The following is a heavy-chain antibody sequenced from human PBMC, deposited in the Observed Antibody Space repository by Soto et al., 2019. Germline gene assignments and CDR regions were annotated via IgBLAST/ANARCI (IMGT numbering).Heavy chain of an antibody. CDR2: FTAYNGNT. V-gene: IGHV1-18*01. D-gene: IGHD2-2*01. CDR1: GYTFTSYG. CDR3: ARVRGDIVVVPAATPYYYYGMDV. J-gene: IGHJ6*02. Sequence: QVQLVQSGAEVKKPGASVKVSCKASGYTFTSYGISWLRQAPRQGLEWMGWFTAYNGNTNYAQKLQGRVTMTTDTSTITAYMELRSLRSDDTAVYYCARVRGDIVVVPAATPYYYYGMDVWGQGTTVTVSS.